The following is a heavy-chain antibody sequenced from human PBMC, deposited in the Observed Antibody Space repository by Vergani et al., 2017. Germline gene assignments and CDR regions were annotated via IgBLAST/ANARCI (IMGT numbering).Heavy chain of an antibody. CDR1: GGSISSGAFS. CDR2: IFQSGSP. J-gene: IGHJ4*02. V-gene: IGHV4-30-2*01. D-gene: IGHD3-10*01. Sequence: QLQLQESGSGLVKPSQTLSLTCAASGGSISSGAFSWGWIRQPPGRGLQWIGHIFQSGSPDYNASLKSRVNISLDKSKNHFSLSLSSVTAADTAVCYCVRRSNVGRETDYFDYWGQGILVTVSS. CDR3: VRRSNVGRETDYFDY.